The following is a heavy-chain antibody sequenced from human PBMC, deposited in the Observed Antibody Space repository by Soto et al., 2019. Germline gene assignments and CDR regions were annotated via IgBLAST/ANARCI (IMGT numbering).Heavy chain of an antibody. V-gene: IGHV4-30-4*01. CDR3: ARDPCGGDCYGSNWFDP. Sequence: QVQLQESGPGLVKPSQTLSLTCTVSGGSISSGDYYWSWIRQPPGKGLEWIGYIYYSGSTYYNPSLKIRVTISVDTSKNQFSLKLSSVTAADTAVYYCARDPCGGDCYGSNWFDPWGQGTLVTVSS. CDR2: IYYSGST. CDR1: GGSISSGDYY. D-gene: IGHD2-21*02. J-gene: IGHJ5*02.